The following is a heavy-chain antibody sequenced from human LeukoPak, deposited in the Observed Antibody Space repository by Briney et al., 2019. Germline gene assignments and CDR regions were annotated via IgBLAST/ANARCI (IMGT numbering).Heavy chain of an antibody. D-gene: IGHD5-18*01. Sequence: PGGSLRLSCEASGFTFSTYAMHWVRQAPGKGLEWVALISHDGSDKNYADSVKGRFTISRDNSKNTLYLQMNSLRAEDTAVYYCAKAVRGIQLWLENDYWGQGTLVTVSS. CDR1: GFTFSTYA. CDR3: AKAVRGIQLWLENDY. J-gene: IGHJ4*02. V-gene: IGHV3-30*18. CDR2: ISHDGSDK.